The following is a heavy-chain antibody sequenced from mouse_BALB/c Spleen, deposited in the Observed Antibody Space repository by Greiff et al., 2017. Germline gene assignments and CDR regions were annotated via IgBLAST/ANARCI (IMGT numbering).Heavy chain of an antibody. D-gene: IGHD4-1*01. V-gene: IGHV5-17*02. CDR2: ISSGSSTI. CDR3: ARTGTGPYYYAMDY. CDR1: GFTFSSFG. J-gene: IGHJ4*01. Sequence: EVHLVESGGGLVQPGGSRKLSCAASGFTFSSFGMHWVRQAPEKGLEWVAYISSGSSTIYYADTVKGRFTISRDNPKNTLFLQMTSLRSEDTAMYYCARTGTGPYYYAMDYWGQGTSVTVSS.